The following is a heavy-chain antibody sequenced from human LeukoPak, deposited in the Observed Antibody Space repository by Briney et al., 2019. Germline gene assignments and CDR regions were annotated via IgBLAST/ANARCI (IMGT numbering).Heavy chain of an antibody. CDR3: ARSPHIWFAERGWFDP. V-gene: IGHV1-2*02. J-gene: IGHJ5*02. CDR1: GYTFTGYY. CDR2: INPNSGGT. Sequence: ASVKVSCKASGYTFTGYYMHWVRQAPGQGLEWMGWINPNSGGTNYAQKFQGRVTMTVDTSKSQFSLKLSSVTAADTAGYFCARSPHIWFAERGWFDPWGQGTLVTVSS. D-gene: IGHD3-10*01.